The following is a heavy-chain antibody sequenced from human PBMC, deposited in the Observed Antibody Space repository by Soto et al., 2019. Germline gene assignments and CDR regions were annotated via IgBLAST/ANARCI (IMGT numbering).Heavy chain of an antibody. V-gene: IGHV3-7*03. CDR1: GFTFSRYW. J-gene: IGHJ4*02. CDR3: ARVAGRYVWGSYRLEFDY. Sequence: GGSLRLSCAASGFTFSRYWMSWVRQAPGKGLEWVANIKQDGSEKYYVDSVKGRFTISRDNAKNSLYLQMNSLRAEDTAVYYCARVAGRYVWGSYRLEFDYWGQGTLVTVSS. CDR2: IKQDGSEK. D-gene: IGHD3-16*02.